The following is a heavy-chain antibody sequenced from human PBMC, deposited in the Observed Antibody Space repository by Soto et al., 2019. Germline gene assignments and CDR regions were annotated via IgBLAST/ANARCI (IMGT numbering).Heavy chain of an antibody. V-gene: IGHV4-31*03. Sequence: QVQLQESGPGLVKPSQTLSLTCTVSGGSISSGGSYWSWIRQRPCQGRERIGYMYCRGSNYYTPXLKSRVTISVXXSXNXXSLKLSSVTAADTAVYYCAASCVGCGGFNYYGMDVWGQGTTVTVSS. CDR1: GGSISSGGSY. CDR2: MYCRGSN. J-gene: IGHJ6*02. CDR3: AASCVGCGGFNYYGMDV. D-gene: IGHD2-21*01.